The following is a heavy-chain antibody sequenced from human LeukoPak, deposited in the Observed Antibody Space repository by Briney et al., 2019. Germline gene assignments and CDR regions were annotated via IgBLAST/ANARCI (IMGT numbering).Heavy chain of an antibody. CDR2: IYFSGSI. D-gene: IGHD3-16*01. J-gene: IGHJ3*01. V-gene: IGHV4-30-4*01. CDR1: GASINTDDFY. CDR3: ARGNDYNRNSFRLGAFDL. Sequence: PSQTLSLTCSVSGASINTDDFYWTWLRQPPGKGLEWLGDIYFSGSIYYSPSLKRRITISLDTSTNQFSLKLSAMTAPDTAMYYCARGNDYNRNSFRLGAFDLWGQGTMVTVSS.